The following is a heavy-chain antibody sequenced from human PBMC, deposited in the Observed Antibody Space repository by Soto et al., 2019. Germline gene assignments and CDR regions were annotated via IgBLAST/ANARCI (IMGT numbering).Heavy chain of an antibody. CDR2: IFHSGTT. D-gene: IGHD1-1*01. Sequence: QVQLQESGPGLVKPSGTLSLTCTVSGGSISSSHWWSWVRQPPGKGLEWIGEIFHSGTTNYNPSPKSRVTIAMDKSNNQFSLKLSSVTAADTAVYYGARQLERGDLPDGFDYWGQGTLATVSS. V-gene: IGHV4-4*02. CDR3: ARQLERGDLPDGFDY. CDR1: GGSISSSHW. J-gene: IGHJ4*02.